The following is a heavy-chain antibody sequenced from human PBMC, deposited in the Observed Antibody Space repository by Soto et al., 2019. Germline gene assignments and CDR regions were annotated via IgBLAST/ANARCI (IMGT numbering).Heavy chain of an antibody. D-gene: IGHD6-6*01. Sequence: GGSLRLSXAASGFTFSDYYMSWIRQAPGKGLEWVSYISSSGSTIYYADSVKGRFTISRDNAKNSLYLQMNSLRAEDTAVYYCARDSSSPFYYYYGMDVWGQGTTVTVSS. CDR1: GFTFSDYY. CDR2: ISSSGSTI. CDR3: ARDSSSPFYYYYGMDV. V-gene: IGHV3-11*01. J-gene: IGHJ6*02.